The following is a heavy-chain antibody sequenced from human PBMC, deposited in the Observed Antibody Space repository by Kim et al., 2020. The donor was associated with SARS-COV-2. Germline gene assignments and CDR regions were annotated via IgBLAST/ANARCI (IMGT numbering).Heavy chain of an antibody. Sequence: GGSLRLSCAASGFTFDDYTMHWVRQAPGKGLEWVSLISWDGGSTYYADSVKGRFTISRDNSKNSLYLQMNSLRTEDTALYYCAKDIGVHLGLGNFDYWGQGTLVTVSS. CDR1: GFTFDDYT. CDR2: ISWDGGST. CDR3: AKDIGVHLGLGNFDY. D-gene: IGHD7-27*01. J-gene: IGHJ4*02. V-gene: IGHV3-43*01.